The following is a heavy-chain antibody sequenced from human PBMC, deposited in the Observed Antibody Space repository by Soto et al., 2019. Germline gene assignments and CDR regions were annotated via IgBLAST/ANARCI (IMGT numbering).Heavy chain of an antibody. D-gene: IGHD6-19*01. V-gene: IGHV3-30*18. CDR1: GFTFSSYG. J-gene: IGHJ4*02. CDR3: AKVIAVAGPVEFDY. Sequence: QPGGSLRLSCAASGFTFSSYGMHWVRQAPGKGLEWVAVISYDGSNKYYADSVKGRFTISRDNSKNTLYLQMNSLRAEDTAVYYCAKVIAVAGPVEFDYWGQGTLVTVSS. CDR2: ISYDGSNK.